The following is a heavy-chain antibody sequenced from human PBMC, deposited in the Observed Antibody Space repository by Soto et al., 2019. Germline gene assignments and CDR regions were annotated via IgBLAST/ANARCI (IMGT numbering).Heavy chain of an antibody. V-gene: IGHV1-69*08. J-gene: IGHJ6*03. Sequence: QVQLVQSGAEVKKPGSSVKISCTASGITFNNYTFSWVRRAPGQGLEWMGRVIPLLDASNYAEKFQDRVTITADRSTSTAYMELTGLKSEDSAIYYCASGKSQTTQDRMGFYYYMDVWGKGTTITVSS. CDR3: ASGKSQTTQDRMGFYYYMDV. CDR2: VIPLLDAS. D-gene: IGHD1-1*01. CDR1: GITFNNYT.